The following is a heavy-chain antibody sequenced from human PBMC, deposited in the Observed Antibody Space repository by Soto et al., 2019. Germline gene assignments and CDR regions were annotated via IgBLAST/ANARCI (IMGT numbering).Heavy chain of an antibody. Sequence: GESLKISCAASGFTFSSYAMTWVRQAPGKGLEWLSGISGPGGSTYYADSVKGRFAISRDNSKNTMYLQMNSLRAEDTAVYYCAKFVGIVYYYGMDVWGQGTTVTVSS. D-gene: IGHD2-21*01. J-gene: IGHJ6*02. CDR1: GFTFSSYA. V-gene: IGHV3-23*01. CDR2: ISGPGGST. CDR3: AKFVGIVYYYGMDV.